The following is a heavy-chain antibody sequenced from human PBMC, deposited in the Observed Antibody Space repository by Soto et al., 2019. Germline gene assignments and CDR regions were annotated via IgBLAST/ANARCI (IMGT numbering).Heavy chain of an antibody. CDR2: IYHSGST. Sequence: QVQLQESGPGLVKPSGTLSLTCAVSSGSISSSNWWSWVRQPPGKGLEWIGEIYHSGSTNYNPSLKSRVTISVDKSKNQFSLKLSSVTAADTAVYYCASRRRDYGDYNPSSYYYYMDVWGKGTTVTVSS. CDR3: ASRRRDYGDYNPSSYYYYMDV. CDR1: SGSISSSNW. V-gene: IGHV4-4*02. J-gene: IGHJ6*03. D-gene: IGHD4-17*01.